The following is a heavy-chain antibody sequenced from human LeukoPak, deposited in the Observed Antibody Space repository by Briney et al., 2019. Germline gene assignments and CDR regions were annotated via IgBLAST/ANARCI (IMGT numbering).Heavy chain of an antibody. D-gene: IGHD3-22*01. CDR1: GFTVSGFY. V-gene: IGHV3-11*01. J-gene: IGHJ4*02. CDR2: ISSSGSII. Sequence: GGSLRLSCAVSGFTVSGFYMSWIRQAPGKGLEWVSYISSSGSIINYADSVKGRFTISRDNAKSSLYLQMNSLRADDTAVYYCARRGYYDSSGYSFGHWGQGTLVTVSS. CDR3: ARRGYYDSSGYSFGH.